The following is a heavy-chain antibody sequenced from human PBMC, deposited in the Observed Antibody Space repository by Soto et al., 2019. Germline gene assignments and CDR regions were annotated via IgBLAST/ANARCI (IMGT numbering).Heavy chain of an antibody. Sequence: QVQLVQSGAEVKKPGSSVKVSCKASGGTFSSYAISWVRQAPGQGLEWMGGITPIFGTTNYAQKFQGRVPITAAESTSTAYMELSSLRSEDTAVYYCARDIIVWRGMTRNSFRGWFDPWGQGTLVTVSS. CDR1: GGTFSSYA. CDR2: ITPIFGTT. J-gene: IGHJ5*02. CDR3: ARDIIVWRGMTRNSFRGWFDP. D-gene: IGHD3-10*01. V-gene: IGHV1-69*01.